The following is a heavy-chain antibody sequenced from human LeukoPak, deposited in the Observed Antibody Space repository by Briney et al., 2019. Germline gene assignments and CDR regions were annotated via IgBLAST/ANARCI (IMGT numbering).Heavy chain of an antibody. CDR2: IYHSGST. D-gene: IGHD3-10*01. V-gene: IGHV4-38-2*02. Sequence: SETLSLTCTVSGYSISSGYYWGWIRPPPGKGLEWIGLIYHSGSTYYNPSLKSRVTISVDTSKNQFSLKLSSVTAADPAVYYCARGGHGAGSYYNEPFDYWGQRTLVTVSS. CDR1: GYSISSGYY. J-gene: IGHJ4*02. CDR3: ARGGHGAGSYYNEPFDY.